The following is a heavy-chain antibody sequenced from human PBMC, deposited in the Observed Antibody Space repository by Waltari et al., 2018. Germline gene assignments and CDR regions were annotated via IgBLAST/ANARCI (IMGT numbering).Heavy chain of an antibody. D-gene: IGHD5-12*01. CDR1: GGTFSSYA. V-gene: IGHV1-69*13. Sequence: QVQLVQSGAEVKKPGSSVKVSCKASGGTFSSYAISWVRQAPGQGLEWMGWSIPIFGTANYAQKCQGRVTITADEATSTAYRELSSLRSEDTAVYYCAGGNEDIVATIGLEFDYWGQGTLVTVSS. CDR3: AGGNEDIVATIGLEFDY. CDR2: SIPIFGTA. J-gene: IGHJ4*02.